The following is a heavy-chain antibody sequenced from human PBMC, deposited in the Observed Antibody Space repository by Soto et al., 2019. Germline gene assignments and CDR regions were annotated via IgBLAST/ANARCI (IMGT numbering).Heavy chain of an antibody. CDR2: ISYDGSNK. J-gene: IGHJ6*02. CDR3: AKDNQNSSGWIGGGMDV. CDR1: GFTFSSYG. D-gene: IGHD6-19*01. Sequence: PGGSLRLSCAASGFTFSSYGMHWVRQAPGKGLEWVAVISYDGSNKYYADSVKGRFTISRDNSKNTLYLQMNSLRAEDTAVYYCAKDNQNSSGWIGGGMDVWGQGTTVTVYS. V-gene: IGHV3-30*18.